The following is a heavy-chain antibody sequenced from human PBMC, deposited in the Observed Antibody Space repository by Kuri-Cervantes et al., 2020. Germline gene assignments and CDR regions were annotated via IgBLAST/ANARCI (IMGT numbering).Heavy chain of an antibody. CDR1: GYTFTSYG. D-gene: IGHD6-19*01. V-gene: IGHV1-18*01. CDR3: ARVVAGLYYYYGMDV. CDR2: ISAYNGNT. J-gene: IGHJ6*02. Sequence: ASVKVSCKASGYTFTSYGIIWVRQAPGQGLEWMGWISAYNGNTNYAQKLQGRVTMTTDTSTSTAYMELRSLRSDDTAVYYCARVVAGLYYYYGMDVWGQGTTVTDSS.